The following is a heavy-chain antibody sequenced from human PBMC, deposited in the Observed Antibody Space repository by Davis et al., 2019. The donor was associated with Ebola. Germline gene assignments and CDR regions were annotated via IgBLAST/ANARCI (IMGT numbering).Heavy chain of an antibody. CDR3: ARGSSSSGGKSGLE. Sequence: GESLKISCAASGFTFSSYSMNWVRQAPGKGLEWVSSISSSSSYIYYADSVKGRFTISRNNAKNSLYLQMNSLRAEDTAVYYCARGSSSSGGKSGLEWGQGTLVTVSS. V-gene: IGHV3-21*01. CDR2: ISSSSSYI. D-gene: IGHD6-6*01. CDR1: GFTFSSYS. J-gene: IGHJ4*02.